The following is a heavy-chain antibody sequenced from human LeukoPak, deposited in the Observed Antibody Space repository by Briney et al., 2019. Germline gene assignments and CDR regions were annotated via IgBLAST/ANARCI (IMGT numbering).Heavy chain of an antibody. D-gene: IGHD6-6*01. CDR2: IKQDGSEK. J-gene: IGHJ4*02. Sequence: GGSLRLSCAASGLIVSGDYMSWVRQAPGKGLEWVANIKQDGSEKYYVDSVKGRFTISRDNAKNSLYLRMNSLRAEDTAVYYCARLSIASPSTFDYWGQGTLVTVSS. CDR3: ARLSIASPSTFDY. V-gene: IGHV3-7*01. CDR1: GLIVSGDY.